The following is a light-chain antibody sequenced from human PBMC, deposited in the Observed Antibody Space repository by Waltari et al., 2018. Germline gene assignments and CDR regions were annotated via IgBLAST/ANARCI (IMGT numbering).Light chain of an antibody. Sequence: PATLSVSPGERASLSCRASQSVSSNLAWYQQKPGQAPRLLIYGASARATGIPARFSGSGSGTEFTLTISSLQSEDFAVYYCQQYNNWPQTFGQGTKLEIK. CDR2: GAS. CDR3: QQYNNWPQT. CDR1: QSVSSN. J-gene: IGKJ2*01. V-gene: IGKV3-15*01.